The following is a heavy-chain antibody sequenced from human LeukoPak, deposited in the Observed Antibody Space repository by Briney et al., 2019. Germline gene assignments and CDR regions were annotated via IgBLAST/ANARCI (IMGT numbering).Heavy chain of an antibody. V-gene: IGHV1-2*02. CDR1: GYTFTGYY. D-gene: IGHD1-26*01. CDR3: AIRGAGGSFGGYYFDY. CDR2: INPNSGGT. Sequence: ASVKVSCKASGYTFTGYYTHWVRQAPGQGLEWMGWINPNSGGTNYAQKFQGRVTMTRDTSISTAYMELSRLRSDDTAVYYCAIRGAGGSFGGYYFDYWGQGTLVTVSS. J-gene: IGHJ4*02.